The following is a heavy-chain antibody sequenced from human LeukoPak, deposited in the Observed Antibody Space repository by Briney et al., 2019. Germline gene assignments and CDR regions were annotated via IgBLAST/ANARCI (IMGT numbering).Heavy chain of an antibody. J-gene: IGHJ3*02. Sequence: ASVKVSCKVSGYTLTELSMHWVRQAPGKGLEWMGGFDPEEGETIYAQKFQGRVTMTEDTSTDTAYMELSSLRSEDTAVYYCATVLIYSKGYDAFDIWGQGTMVTVSS. CDR1: GYTLTELS. CDR3: ATVLIYSKGYDAFDI. D-gene: IGHD4-11*01. V-gene: IGHV1-24*01. CDR2: FDPEEGET.